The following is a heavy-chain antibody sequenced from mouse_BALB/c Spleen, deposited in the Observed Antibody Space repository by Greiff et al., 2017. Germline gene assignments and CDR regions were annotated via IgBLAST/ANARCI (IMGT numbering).Heavy chain of an antibody. V-gene: IGHV1S81*02. J-gene: IGHJ4*01. CDR2: INPSNGGT. CDR3: TREGIMDY. CDR1: GYTFTSYY. Sequence: VQLQQSGAELVKPGASVKLSCKASGYTFTSYYMYWVKQRPGQGLEWIGEINPSNGGTNFNEKFKSKATLTVDKSSSTAYMQLSSLTSEDSAVYYCTREGIMDYWGQGTSVTVSS.